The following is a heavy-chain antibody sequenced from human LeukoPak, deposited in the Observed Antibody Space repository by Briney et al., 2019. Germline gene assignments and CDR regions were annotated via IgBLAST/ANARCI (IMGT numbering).Heavy chain of an antibody. D-gene: IGHD3-3*01. CDR1: GGSISSGDYY. J-gene: IGHJ5*02. V-gene: IGHV4-30-4*08. CDR3: DRGLGTYYAFWSGYYRAVRWFDP. Sequence: SETLSLTCTVSGGSISSGDYYWSWIRQPPGKGLEWIGYIYYSGSTYYNPSPKSRVTISVDTSKNQFSLKLSSVTAADTAVYYCDRGLGTYYAFWSGYYRAVRWFDPWGQGTLVTVSS. CDR2: IYYSGST.